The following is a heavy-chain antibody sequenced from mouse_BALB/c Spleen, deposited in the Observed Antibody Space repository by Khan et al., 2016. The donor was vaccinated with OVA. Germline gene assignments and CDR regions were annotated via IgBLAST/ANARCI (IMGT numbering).Heavy chain of an antibody. CDR3: SRRGLRWAFDY. Sequence: QIQLVQSGAELAKPGASVKMSCKTSGYTFINYWILWVKQRPGQGLEWIGYINPTTNYTEFNQNFKDKATLTADRSSSTAYMQLSSLTSEDSAVYYGSRRGLRWAFDYWGQGTTLTVSS. V-gene: IGHV1-7*01. D-gene: IGHD1-1*01. CDR1: GYTFINYW. J-gene: IGHJ2*01. CDR2: INPTTNYT.